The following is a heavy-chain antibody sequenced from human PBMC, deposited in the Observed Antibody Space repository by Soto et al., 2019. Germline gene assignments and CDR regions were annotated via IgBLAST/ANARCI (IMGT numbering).Heavy chain of an antibody. V-gene: IGHV1-2*02. J-gene: IGHJ4*02. CDR1: GYFFNDYH. Sequence: ASVKVSCKTSGYFFNDYHMHWVRKAPGQGLEWMGWINPKNGDTNYAQKFQDRLTISKDTSKNQVVLTMTNMDPVDTATYYCARGVGDLLWKARPYYFDYWGQGTLVTVSS. CDR3: ARGVGDLLWKARPYYFDY. D-gene: IGHD3-10*01. CDR2: INPKNGDT.